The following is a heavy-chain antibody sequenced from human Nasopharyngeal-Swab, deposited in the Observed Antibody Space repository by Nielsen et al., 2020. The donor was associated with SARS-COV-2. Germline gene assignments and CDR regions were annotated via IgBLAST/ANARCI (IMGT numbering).Heavy chain of an antibody. J-gene: IGHJ6*02. CDR3: ARRSFYYGSGTVRGMDV. D-gene: IGHD3-10*01. Sequence: GESLKISCKGSGYSFSSYWLSWVRQMPGKGLEWVGIIDPSDSYSNYSPSFQGHVTISVDKSLSTAFLQWSSLKASDTAVYYCARRSFYYGSGTVRGMDVWGQGTTVTVSS. CDR1: GYSFSSYW. V-gene: IGHV5-10-1*01. CDR2: IDPSDSYS.